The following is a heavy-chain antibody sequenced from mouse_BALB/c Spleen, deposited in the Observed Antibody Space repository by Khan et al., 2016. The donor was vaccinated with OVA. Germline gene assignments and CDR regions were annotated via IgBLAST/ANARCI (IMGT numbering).Heavy chain of an antibody. CDR3: TTSGYANPFAY. J-gene: IGHJ3*01. Sequence: QQSGAELVKPGASVRLSCKASGYTFSSYYMYWVKQRPGQGLEWIGGINPSNGGTYFNEKFKTKATLTVDKSSSTAYMQLSSLTSEDSAVFYCTTSGYANPFAYWGQGTLVTVSA. CDR2: INPSNGGT. V-gene: IGHV1S81*02. D-gene: IGHD2-10*02. CDR1: GYTFSSYY.